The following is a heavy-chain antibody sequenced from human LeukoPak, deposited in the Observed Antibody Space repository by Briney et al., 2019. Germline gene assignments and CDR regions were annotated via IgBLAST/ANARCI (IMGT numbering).Heavy chain of an antibody. Sequence: GGSLRPSCAASGFTFSRYAMSWVRQAPGKGLEWVSGISGSGYIYYADSVKGRFTISRDNAKNSLYLQMNSLRAEDTAVYYCARIYSGSYYDAFDIWGQGTMVTVSS. CDR1: GFTFSRYA. CDR2: ISGSGYI. CDR3: ARIYSGSYYDAFDI. J-gene: IGHJ3*02. V-gene: IGHV3-21*01. D-gene: IGHD1-26*01.